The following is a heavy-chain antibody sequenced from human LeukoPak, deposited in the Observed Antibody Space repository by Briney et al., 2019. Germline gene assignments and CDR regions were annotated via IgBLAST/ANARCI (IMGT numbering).Heavy chain of an antibody. CDR2: ISAYNGNT. CDR3: ARVGGSKYYDFWGGRSQYYYYYYMDV. J-gene: IGHJ6*03. Sequence: ASVKVSCKASGYTFTSYGISWVRQAPGQGLEWMGWISAYNGNTNYAQKLQGRVTMTTDTSTSTAYMELRSLRSDDTAVYYCARVGGSKYYDFWGGRSQYYYYYYMDVWGKGTTVTVSS. V-gene: IGHV1-18*01. D-gene: IGHD3-3*01. CDR1: GYTFTSYG.